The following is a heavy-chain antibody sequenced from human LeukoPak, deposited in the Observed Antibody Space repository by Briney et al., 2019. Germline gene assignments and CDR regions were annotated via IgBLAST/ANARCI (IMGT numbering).Heavy chain of an antibody. J-gene: IGHJ4*02. CDR2: IYYSGST. Sequence: SETLSLTCTVSGGSISSYYWSWIRQPPGKGLEWIGYIYYSGSTNYNPSLKSRVTISVDTSKNQFSLKLSSVTAADTAVYYCARVWGYDSSGYGLGSYFDYWGQGTLVTVSS. V-gene: IGHV4-59*01. CDR3: ARVWGYDSSGYGLGSYFDY. CDR1: GGSISSYY. D-gene: IGHD3-22*01.